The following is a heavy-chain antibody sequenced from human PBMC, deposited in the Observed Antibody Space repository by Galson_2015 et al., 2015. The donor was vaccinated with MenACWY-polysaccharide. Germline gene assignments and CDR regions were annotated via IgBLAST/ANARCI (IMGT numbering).Heavy chain of an antibody. Sequence: CAISGDSVSSNSAAWNWIRQSPSRGLEWLGRTYYRSKWYNDYAVSVKSRITIKPDTSKNQFSLHLNSVSPEDTAVYYCARIVGGTRDYWGQGSLVTVSS. D-gene: IGHD1-26*01. V-gene: IGHV6-1*01. CDR2: TYYRSKWYN. J-gene: IGHJ4*02. CDR3: ARIVGGTRDY. CDR1: GDSVSSNSAA.